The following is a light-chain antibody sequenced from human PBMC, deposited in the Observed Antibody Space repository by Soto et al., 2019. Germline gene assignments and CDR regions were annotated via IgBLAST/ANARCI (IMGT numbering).Light chain of an antibody. V-gene: IGLV2-14*01. Sequence: QSALTQPASVSGSPGQSITISCTGTSNDVGGNIYVSWYQPHHGKAPKLMIYEVSNRPSGVSDRFSGSKSGNTASLTISGRQAEDEADYYCSSYTGSSTVLFGGGTKVTVL. CDR3: SSYTGSSTVL. CDR2: EVS. CDR1: SNDVGGNIY. J-gene: IGLJ2*01.